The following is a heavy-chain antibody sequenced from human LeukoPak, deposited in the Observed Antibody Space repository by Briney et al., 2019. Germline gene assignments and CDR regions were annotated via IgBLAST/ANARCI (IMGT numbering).Heavy chain of an antibody. CDR2: ISGSGGST. V-gene: IGHV3-23*01. J-gene: IGHJ6*03. D-gene: IGHD3/OR15-3a*01. CDR3: AKDARRDWSDHYYYYMDV. Sequence: GGSLRLSCAASGFTFSSYAMGWVRQAPGKGLEWVSAISGSGGSTYYADSVKGRFTISRDNSKNTLYLQMNSLRAEDTAVYYCAKDARRDWSDHYYYYMDVWGKGTTVTVSS. CDR1: GFTFSSYA.